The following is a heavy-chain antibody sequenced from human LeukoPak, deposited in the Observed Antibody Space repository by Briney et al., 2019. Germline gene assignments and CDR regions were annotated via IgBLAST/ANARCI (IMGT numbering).Heavy chain of an antibody. Sequence: SGTLSLTCGVSGGSISGTNWWSWVRQPPGQGLEWIGEISLAGQTNYNPSLNGRVTMSLGKSSNQLSLHLTSVTAADTAVYYCARRHHYYDSSGYTEVFDPWGQGTLVTVSS. D-gene: IGHD3-22*01. CDR1: GGSISGTNW. CDR2: ISLAGQT. CDR3: ARRHHYYDSSGYTEVFDP. J-gene: IGHJ5*02. V-gene: IGHV4-4*02.